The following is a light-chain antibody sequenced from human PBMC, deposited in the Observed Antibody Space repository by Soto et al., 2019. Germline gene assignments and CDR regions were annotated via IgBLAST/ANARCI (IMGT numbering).Light chain of an antibody. V-gene: IGKV1-5*03. CDR2: KAS. CDR1: QTISSW. CDR3: LQHNSYPRT. Sequence: DIQMTKSPSTLSGSVGDSVTITCRASQTISSWLAWYQQKPGKAPKLLIYKASTLKSGVPSRFSGSGSGTEFTLTISSLQPEEFATYYCLQHNSYPRTVGQGTKVDIK. J-gene: IGKJ1*01.